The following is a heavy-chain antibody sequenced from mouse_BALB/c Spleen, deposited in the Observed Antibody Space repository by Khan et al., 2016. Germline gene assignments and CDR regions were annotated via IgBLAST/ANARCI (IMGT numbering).Heavy chain of an antibody. Sequence: VQLQQPGPELVKPGASVKISCKASGYSFTGYFMKWVKQSHGKSLEWIGRINPYNGDTFYNQKFKGKATLTVDKSSSTAYMQLLSLTTEDSAVYYCGRSAYGNYYAMDYWGQGTSVTVSS. CDR2: INPYNGDT. CDR1: GYSFTGYF. J-gene: IGHJ4*01. CDR3: GRSAYGNYYAMDY. D-gene: IGHD2-10*02. V-gene: IGHV1-37*01.